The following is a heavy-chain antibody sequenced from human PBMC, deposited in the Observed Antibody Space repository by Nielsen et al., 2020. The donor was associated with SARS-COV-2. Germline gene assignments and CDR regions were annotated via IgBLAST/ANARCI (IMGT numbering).Heavy chain of an antibody. CDR1: GGSFSGYY. V-gene: IGHV4-34*01. CDR2: INHSGST. Sequence: SETLSLTCAVYGGSFSGYYWSWIRQPPGKGLEWIGEINHSGSTNYNPSLKSRVTISADTSKNQFSLKLSSVTTADTAVYYCARKSSGWYALFDYWGQGTLVTVSS. D-gene: IGHD6-19*01. J-gene: IGHJ4*02. CDR3: ARKSSGWYALFDY.